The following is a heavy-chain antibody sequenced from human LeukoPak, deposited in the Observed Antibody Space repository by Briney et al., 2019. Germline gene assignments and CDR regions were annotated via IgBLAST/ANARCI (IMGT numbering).Heavy chain of an antibody. CDR2: IYYSGST. CDR1: GGSISSSSYY. Sequence: SETLSLTCTVSGGSISSSSYYWGWIRQPPGKGLEWIGSIYYSGSTYYNPSLKSRVTISVDTSKNQSSLKLSSVTAADTAVYYCARVGTSNWFDPWGQGTLVTVSS. J-gene: IGHJ5*02. V-gene: IGHV4-39*01. D-gene: IGHD1-1*01. CDR3: ARVGTSNWFDP.